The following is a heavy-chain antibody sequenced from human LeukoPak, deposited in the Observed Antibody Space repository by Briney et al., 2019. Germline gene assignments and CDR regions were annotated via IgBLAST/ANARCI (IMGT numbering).Heavy chain of an antibody. CDR3: AKVSGFKITFGGVID. CDR2: ISYDGSNT. CDR1: GFTFTDYT. D-gene: IGHD3-16*02. Sequence: PGGSLRLSCAASGFTFTDYTLNWVRQAPGKGLEWVAVISYDGSNTYYAESVKGRFTISRDNFKNTLYLQMNDLRAEDTAVFYCAKVSGFKITFGGVIDWGQGTPVTVSS. J-gene: IGHJ4*02. V-gene: IGHV3-30*18.